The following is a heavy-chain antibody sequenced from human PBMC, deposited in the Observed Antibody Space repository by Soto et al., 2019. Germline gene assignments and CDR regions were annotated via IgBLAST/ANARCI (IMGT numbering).Heavy chain of an antibody. CDR3: XXXXPSSGLLGTNY. V-gene: IGHV1-18*01. CDR2: ISAFNGDT. CDR1: GFTFTRYG. Sequence: QVQLVQSGAEVKKPGASVKVSCKASGFTFTRYGISWVRQAPGQGLEWMGWISAFNGDTKYAQRLQGRVSMTTDTSTDTAHMELRSLRSDDTAXXYXXXXXPSSGLLGTNYWGQGTLVXVSS. J-gene: IGHJ4*02. D-gene: IGHD6-19*01.